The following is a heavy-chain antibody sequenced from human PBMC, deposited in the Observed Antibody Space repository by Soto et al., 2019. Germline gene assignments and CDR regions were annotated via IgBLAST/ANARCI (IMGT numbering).Heavy chain of an antibody. CDR2: IIHAGSEE. V-gene: IGHV3-7*03. J-gene: IGHJ4*02. CDR3: ATGTDGYHHYLGY. Sequence: PEGSLRRSCSASGCNLTGSWMSWVRQAPGKGLPWVANIIHAGSEEHYVDSVEGRFTISRDNAKNSLYLQMNNLRAEDPALYYCATGTDGYHHYLGYWGPVALVTVSS. CDR1: GCNLTGSW. D-gene: IGHD5-12*01.